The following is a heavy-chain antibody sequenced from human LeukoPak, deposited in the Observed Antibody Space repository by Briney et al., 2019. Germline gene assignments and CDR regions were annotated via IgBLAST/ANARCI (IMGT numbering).Heavy chain of an antibody. Sequence: SETLSLTCTVSGGSISSSSYYWSWIRQPPGKGLEWIGYIYYSGSTNYNPSLKSRVTISVDTSKNQFSLKLSSVTAADTAVYYCAKSYCSSTSCSYAFDIWGQGTMVTVSS. CDR3: AKSYCSSTSCSYAFDI. CDR2: IYYSGST. J-gene: IGHJ3*02. V-gene: IGHV4-61*01. CDR1: GGSISSSSYY. D-gene: IGHD2-2*01.